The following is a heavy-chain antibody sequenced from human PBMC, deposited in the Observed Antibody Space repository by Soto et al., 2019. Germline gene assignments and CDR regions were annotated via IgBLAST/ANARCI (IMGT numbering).Heavy chain of an antibody. J-gene: IGHJ5*02. V-gene: IGHV4-34*01. D-gene: IGHD3-10*01. Sequence: SETLSLTCAVYGGSFSGYYWSWIRQPPGKGLEWIGEINHSGSTNYNPSLKSRVTMSMDTSKNQLSLTLNSVTAADTAVYYCARESAGSGKNNWFDPWGQGTLVTVSS. CDR2: INHSGST. CDR3: ARESAGSGKNNWFDP. CDR1: GGSFSGYY.